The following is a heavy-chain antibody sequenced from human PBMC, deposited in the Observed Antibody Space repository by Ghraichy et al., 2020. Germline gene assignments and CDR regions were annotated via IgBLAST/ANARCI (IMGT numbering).Heavy chain of an antibody. Sequence: SETLSLTCTVSGNSISTDDYYWTWVRQPPGKGLEWIGYIYYSGTSYHNPSLKSRATMSVDTSRNQFSLKLTSVTAADTAVYYCARDHPSRRYSGYDSTDGLDVWGQGTTVIVSS. V-gene: IGHV4-30-4*01. CDR3: ARDHPSRRYSGYDSTDGLDV. J-gene: IGHJ6*02. CDR2: IYYSGTS. D-gene: IGHD5-12*01. CDR1: GNSISTDDYY.